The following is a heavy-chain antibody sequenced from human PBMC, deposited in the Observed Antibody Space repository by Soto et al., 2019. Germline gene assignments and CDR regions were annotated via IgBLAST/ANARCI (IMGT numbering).Heavy chain of an antibody. Sequence: SETLSLTCTVSGGSISSYYWSWIRQPPGRGLEWIGYIYYSGSTNYNPSLKSRVTISVDTSKNQFSLKLSSVTAADTAVYYCARGYSSSRHYYYYYMDVWGKGTTVTVSS. CDR3: ARGYSSSRHYYYYYMDV. V-gene: IGHV4-59*01. CDR2: IYYSGST. D-gene: IGHD6-13*01. J-gene: IGHJ6*03. CDR1: GGSISSYY.